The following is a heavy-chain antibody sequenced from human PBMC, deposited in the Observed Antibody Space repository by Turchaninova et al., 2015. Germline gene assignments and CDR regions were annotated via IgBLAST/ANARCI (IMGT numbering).Heavy chain of an antibody. CDR2: IYHGGNT. D-gene: IGHD1-26*01. V-gene: IGHV4-38-2*01. CDR3: ARRVGAWIS. J-gene: IGHJ5*01. Sequence: QVQLQESGPGLVKPSENLSPTCVVSGLSISGNNFRGWVRQPTGKGLEWVGSIYHGGNTYYNSSLGSRVTISVDTSKNQFSLKLTSVTAADTAVYYCARRVGAWISWGQGTLVTVSS. CDR1: GLSISGNNF.